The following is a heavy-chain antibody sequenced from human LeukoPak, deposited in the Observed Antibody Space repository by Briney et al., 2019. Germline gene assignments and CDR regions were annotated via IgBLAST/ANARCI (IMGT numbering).Heavy chain of an antibody. CDR1: GGSISSSSYY. Sequence: SETLSLTCTVSGGSISSSSYYWGWIRQPPGKGLEWIGSIYYSGSTYYNPSLKSRLTMSVDTSKNQFSLKLSSVTAADTAVYYCARSDCSSTSCYTFDYWGQGTLVTVSS. CDR2: IYYSGST. CDR3: ARSDCSSTSCYTFDY. V-gene: IGHV4-39*01. D-gene: IGHD2-2*02. J-gene: IGHJ4*02.